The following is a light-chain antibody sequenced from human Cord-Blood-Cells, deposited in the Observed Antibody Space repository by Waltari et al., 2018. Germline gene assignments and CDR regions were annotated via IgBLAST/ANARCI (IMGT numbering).Light chain of an antibody. CDR1: KLGDKY. CDR3: QAWDSSTYV. CDR2: QDS. J-gene: IGLJ1*01. Sequence: SYELTQPPSVSVSPGQTASITCSGDKLGDKYACWYQQKPGQSPVLGIYQDSKRPSGIRERFAGSNSGNTATLTISGTQAMDEADYYCQAWDSSTYVFGTGTKVTVL. V-gene: IGLV3-1*01.